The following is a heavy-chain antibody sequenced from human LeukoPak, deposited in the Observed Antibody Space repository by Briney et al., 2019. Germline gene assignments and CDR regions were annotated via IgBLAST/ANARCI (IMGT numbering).Heavy chain of an antibody. J-gene: IGHJ4*02. CDR1: GFTFSSYW. CDR3: AKETRGSYSDY. Sequence: PGGSLRLSCAASGFTFSSYWMHWVRQAPGKGLEWVAFISYDGSNRYYADSVKGRFTISRDNSKNTLYLQMNSLRAEDTAVYYCAKETRGSYSDYWGQGTLVTVSS. D-gene: IGHD5-12*01. V-gene: IGHV3-30*02. CDR2: ISYDGSNR.